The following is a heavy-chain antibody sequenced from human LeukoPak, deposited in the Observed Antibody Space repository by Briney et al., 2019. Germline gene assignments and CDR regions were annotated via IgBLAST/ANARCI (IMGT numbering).Heavy chain of an antibody. J-gene: IGHJ3*02. CDR2: ISWNSGSI. CDR1: GFTFDDYA. Sequence: GRSLRLSCAASGFTFDDYAMHWVRQAPGKGLEWVSGISWNSGSIGYADSVKGRFTISRDNAKNSLYLQMNSLRAEDTALYYCARDGLEPLDAFDIWGQGTMVTVSS. V-gene: IGHV3-9*01. CDR3: ARDGLEPLDAFDI. D-gene: IGHD1-1*01.